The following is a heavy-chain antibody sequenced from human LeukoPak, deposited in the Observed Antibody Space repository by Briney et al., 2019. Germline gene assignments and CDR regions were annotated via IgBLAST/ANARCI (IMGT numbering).Heavy chain of an antibody. CDR1: GDSFSSNSAA. J-gene: IGHJ4*02. CDR2: TYYRSKWYN. D-gene: IGHD3-22*01. Sequence: SQTLSLTCAISGDSFSSNSAAWNWIRQSPSRGLEWLGRTYYRSKWYNDYAVSVKSRITINPDTSKNQFSLQLNSVTPEDTAVYYCASANLGKYDSSAHDEYYFDYWGQGTLVTVSS. V-gene: IGHV6-1*01. CDR3: ASANLGKYDSSAHDEYYFDY.